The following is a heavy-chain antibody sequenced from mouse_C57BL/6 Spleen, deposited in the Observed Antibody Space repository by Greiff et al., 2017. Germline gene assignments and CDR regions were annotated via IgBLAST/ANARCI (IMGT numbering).Heavy chain of an antibody. D-gene: IGHD1-1*01. V-gene: IGHV1-15*01. CDR2: IDPETGGT. CDR1: GYTFTDYE. J-gene: IGHJ2*01. CDR3: TRDYYGSSYPYYFDY. Sequence: QVQLQQSGAELVRPGASVTLSCKASGYTFTDYEMHWVKQTPVHGLEWIGAIDPETGGTAYNQKFKGKAILTADKSSSTAYMELRSLTSEDSAVYYCTRDYYGSSYPYYFDYWGQGTTLTVSS.